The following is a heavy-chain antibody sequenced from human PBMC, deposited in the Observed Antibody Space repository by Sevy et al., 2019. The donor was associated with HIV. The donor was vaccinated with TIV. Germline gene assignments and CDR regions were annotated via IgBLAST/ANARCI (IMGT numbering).Heavy chain of an antibody. V-gene: IGHV3-7*04. CDR1: GFTFSSYW. Sequence: GGSLRLSCAASGFTFSSYWMSWVRQAPGKGLERVANIKQDGSEKYYVDSVKGRFTISRDNAKNSLYLQMNSLRAEDTAVYYCAGATGTTKADYYYYGMDVWGQGTTVTVSS. CDR3: AGATGTTKADYYYYGMDV. CDR2: IKQDGSEK. D-gene: IGHD1-1*01. J-gene: IGHJ6*02.